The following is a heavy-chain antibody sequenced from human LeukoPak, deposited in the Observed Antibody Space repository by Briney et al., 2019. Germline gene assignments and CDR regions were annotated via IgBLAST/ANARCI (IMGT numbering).Heavy chain of an antibody. CDR3: AAGASRYCSGGSCYHHYGMDV. J-gene: IGHJ6*02. D-gene: IGHD2-15*01. Sequence: GGSLRLSCAASGFTFSSYSMNWVRQAPGKGLEWVSSISSSSNYIYYADSVKGRFTISRDNAKNSLYLQMNSLRAEDTAVYYCAAGASRYCSGGSCYHHYGMDVWGQGTTVTVSS. CDR1: GFTFSSYS. V-gene: IGHV3-21*01. CDR2: ISSSSNYI.